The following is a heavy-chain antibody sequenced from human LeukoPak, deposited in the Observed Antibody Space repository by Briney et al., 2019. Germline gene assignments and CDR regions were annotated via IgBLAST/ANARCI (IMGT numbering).Heavy chain of an antibody. CDR2: ISSSSSYI. D-gene: IGHD3-10*01. J-gene: IGHJ4*02. CDR3: ANSYGSGSYYKDY. CDR1: GFTFSSYS. Sequence: GGSLRLSCAASGFTFSSYSMNWVRQAPGKGLEWVSSISSSSSYIYYADSVKGRFTISRDNAKNSLYLQMNSLRAEDTAVYYCANSYGSGSYYKDYWGQGTLVTVSS. V-gene: IGHV3-21*04.